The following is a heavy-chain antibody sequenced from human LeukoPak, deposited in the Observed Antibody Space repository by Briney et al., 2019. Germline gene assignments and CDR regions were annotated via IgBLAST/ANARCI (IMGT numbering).Heavy chain of an antibody. D-gene: IGHD2-15*01. CDR1: GFTFSNAW. Sequence: PGGSLRLSCAASGFTFSNAWMNWVRQAPGKGLEWVGRIKSKTDGGTTDYAAPVKGRFTISRDDSKNTLYLQMNSLKTEDTAVYYCTTDPGSGGSCYPCGFDPWGQGTLVTVSS. CDR2: IKSKTDGGTT. V-gene: IGHV3-15*07. J-gene: IGHJ5*02. CDR3: TTDPGSGGSCYPCGFDP.